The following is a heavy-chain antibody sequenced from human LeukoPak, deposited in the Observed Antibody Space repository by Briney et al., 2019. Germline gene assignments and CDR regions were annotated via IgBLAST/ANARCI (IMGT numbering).Heavy chain of an antibody. CDR2: ISSGGST. CDR1: GFTFNNYA. CDR3: ANAYCSSTSCLLYYFDY. V-gene: IGHV3-23*01. J-gene: IGHJ4*02. D-gene: IGHD2-2*01. Sequence: GGSLRLSCAASGFTFNNYAMSWVRQAPGKGLEWVSAISSGGSTDYADAVKGRFTISRDNSKNTLYLQMNSLRAEDTAVYYCANAYCSSTSCLLYYFDYWGQGTLVTVSS.